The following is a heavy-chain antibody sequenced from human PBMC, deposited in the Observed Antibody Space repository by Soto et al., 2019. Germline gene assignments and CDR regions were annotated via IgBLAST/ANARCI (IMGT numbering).Heavy chain of an antibody. Sequence: QLQLQESGPGLVKPSETLSLSCTVSGGSISSSSYYWGWIRKPPGKGLEWIGSIYYSGSTYDNPSLTSGVAISVDTTKNQFSLKLSSVTAADAAVYYCARGVVVAPVGYYYYYMDVWGKGTTVTVSS. CDR3: ARGVVVAPVGYYYYYMDV. J-gene: IGHJ6*03. CDR2: IYYSGST. V-gene: IGHV4-39*01. CDR1: GGSISSSSYY. D-gene: IGHD2-15*01.